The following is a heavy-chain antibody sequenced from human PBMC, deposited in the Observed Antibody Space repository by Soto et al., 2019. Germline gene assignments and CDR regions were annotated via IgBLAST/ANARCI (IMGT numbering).Heavy chain of an antibody. CDR2: ISAYNGQT. V-gene: IGHV1-18*01. CDR1: AYSYTSYG. J-gene: IGHJ6*02. Sequence: QVQLVQSGPEVKKPGASVNVSCKASAYSYTSYGISWVRQAPGQGLEWMGWISAYNGQTNYAQKFRGRVTFTTDASTSPAFMQLRSLRSDDTAMYYCARDTRKELWAEGLNAMYVWGQGTTVTV. D-gene: IGHD3-16*01. CDR3: ARDTRKELWAEGLNAMYV.